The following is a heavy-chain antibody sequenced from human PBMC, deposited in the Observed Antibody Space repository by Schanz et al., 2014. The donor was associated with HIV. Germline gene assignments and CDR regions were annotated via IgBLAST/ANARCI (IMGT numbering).Heavy chain of an antibody. D-gene: IGHD1-26*01. Sequence: QVQLVQSGAEVKKPGASVKVSCKASGYSFNDYGVSWMRQAPGQGLEWMGWISGYNGNTDYAQKFQDRVTMTTDTSTSTAYMELRSLRSDDTAVYYCARDRPVIVGATRADGGTDFDYWGQGTLVTVSS. J-gene: IGHJ4*02. V-gene: IGHV1-18*01. CDR2: ISGYNGNT. CDR1: GYSFNDYG. CDR3: ARDRPVIVGATRADGGTDFDY.